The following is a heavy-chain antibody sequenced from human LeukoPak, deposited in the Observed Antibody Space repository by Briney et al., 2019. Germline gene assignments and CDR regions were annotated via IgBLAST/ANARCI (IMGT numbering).Heavy chain of an antibody. Sequence: GGSLRLSCAASGFTFSSYAMHWVRQAPGKGLEWVAVISYDGSNKSYADSVKGRFTISRDNSKNTLYLQMNSLRAEDTAVYFYASAPVLVVTTIPSVCDFWGRGTLVSVSS. D-gene: IGHD2-21*02. CDR1: GFTFSSYA. CDR3: ASAPVLVVTTIPSVCDF. CDR2: ISYDGSNK. J-gene: IGHJ2*01. V-gene: IGHV3-30-3*01.